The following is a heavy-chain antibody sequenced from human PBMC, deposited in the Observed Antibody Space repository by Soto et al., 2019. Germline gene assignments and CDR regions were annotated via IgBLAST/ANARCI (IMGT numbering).Heavy chain of an antibody. J-gene: IGHJ3*02. CDR2: IYYSGST. CDR3: ARACSSTSCYVRDDAFDI. CDR1: GGSISSGGYY. D-gene: IGHD2-2*01. V-gene: IGHV4-31*03. Sequence: QVQLQESGPGLVKPSQTLSLTCTVSGGSISSGGYYWSWIRQHPGKGLEWIGYIYYSGSTYYNPSLKSRVTISVDTSKNQFSLKLSSVTAADTAVYYCARACSSTSCYVRDDAFDIWGHGTMVTVSS.